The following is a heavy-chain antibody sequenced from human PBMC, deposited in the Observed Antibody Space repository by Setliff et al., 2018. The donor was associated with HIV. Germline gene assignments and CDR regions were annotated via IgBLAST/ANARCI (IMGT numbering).Heavy chain of an antibody. V-gene: IGHV1-18*01. CDR3: SRSGVPPYYYYGMDV. CDR1: GYTFTDYG. CDR2: INSYNGNT. D-gene: IGHD3-10*01. J-gene: IGHJ6*02. Sequence: GASVKVSCKASGYTFTDYGINWVRQAPGQGLEWMGWINSYNGNTKFAQKFQGRVTMTTDTSTTTAFMELRSLKADDTGIYYCSRSGVPPYYYYGMDVWGQGTTVTVSS.